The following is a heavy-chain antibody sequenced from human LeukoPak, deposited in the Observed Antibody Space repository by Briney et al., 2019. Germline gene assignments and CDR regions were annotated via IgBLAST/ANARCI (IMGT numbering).Heavy chain of an antibody. J-gene: IGHJ4*02. Sequence: ASVKVSCKASGYTFNNYYMHWVRQAPGQGLEWMGIINPSGIGSTSYALKFQGRVTMTRDTSTSTVYRDTSTSTVYMELSSLTSEDTAVYYCAKEPLHSSGWYGARLDYWGQGTLVTVSS. CDR2: INPSGIGST. CDR1: GYTFNNYY. V-gene: IGHV1-46*02. D-gene: IGHD6-19*01. CDR3: AKEPLHSSGWYGARLDY.